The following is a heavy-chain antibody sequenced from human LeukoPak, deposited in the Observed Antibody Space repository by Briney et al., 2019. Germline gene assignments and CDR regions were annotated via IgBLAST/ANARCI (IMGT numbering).Heavy chain of an antibody. J-gene: IGHJ6*02. CDR1: GGSFSGYY. Sequence: SETLSLTCAVYGGSFSGYYWSWIRQLPGKGLEWIGEINHSGSTNYNPSLKSRVTISVDTSKNQFSLKLSSVTAADTAVYYCARMSSGWYLYYYYGMDVWGQGTTVTVSS. CDR3: ARMSSGWYLYYYYGMDV. V-gene: IGHV4-34*01. CDR2: INHSGST. D-gene: IGHD6-19*01.